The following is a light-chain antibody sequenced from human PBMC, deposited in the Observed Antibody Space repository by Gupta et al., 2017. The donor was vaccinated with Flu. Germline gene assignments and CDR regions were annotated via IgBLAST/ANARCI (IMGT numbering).Light chain of an antibody. V-gene: IGKV1-12*02. Sequence: DIQMTHSPSSVSASVGDRVTITCRASQGITSWLAWYQQRPGKAPILLIYAASSLQSGVPSRFSGSGSGTXFTLTIXSLQPEDFATYYCQQGNSFPSTFGXGTKVEIK. CDR2: AAS. J-gene: IGKJ1*01. CDR1: QGITSW. CDR3: QQGNSFPST.